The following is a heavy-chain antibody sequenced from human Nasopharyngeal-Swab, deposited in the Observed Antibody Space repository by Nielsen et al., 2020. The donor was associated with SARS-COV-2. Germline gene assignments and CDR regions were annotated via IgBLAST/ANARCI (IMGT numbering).Heavy chain of an antibody. J-gene: IGHJ4*02. CDR1: GGSISSGGYY. CDR3: ARGPYGDYPNDY. V-gene: IGHV4-39*07. Sequence: SETLSLTCSVSGGSISSGGYYWSWIRQPPGKGLEWIGEINHSGSTNYNPSLKSRVTISVDTSKNQFSLKLSSVTAADTAVYYCARGPYGDYPNDYWGQGTLVTVSS. CDR2: INHSGST. D-gene: IGHD4-17*01.